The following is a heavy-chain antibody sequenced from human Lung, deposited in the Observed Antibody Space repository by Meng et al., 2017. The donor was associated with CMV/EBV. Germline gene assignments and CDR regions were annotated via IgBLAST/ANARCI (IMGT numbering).Heavy chain of an antibody. Sequence: AAGTGSVKASGDTSPNYGISWVPLGPSKGVGLVRQPPRMVRETNYEIYHSGSTNYNPSLKSPVTITVDKSKNQFSLNLSSVTAADTAVYYCARVGQWLPIDYWGQGTLVTVSS. CDR2: IYHSGST. V-gene: IGHV4-4*02. D-gene: IGHD6-19*01. CDR1: WVPLGPSKG. CDR3: ARVGQWLPIDY. J-gene: IGHJ4*02.